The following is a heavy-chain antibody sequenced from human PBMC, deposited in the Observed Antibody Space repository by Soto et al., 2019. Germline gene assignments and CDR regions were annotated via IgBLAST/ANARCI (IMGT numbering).Heavy chain of an antibody. J-gene: IGHJ5*02. Sequence: TGGSLRLSCAASGFTFSDYYMSWIRQAPGKGLEWVSYISSSGSTIYYADSVKGRFTISRDNAKNSLYLQMNSLRAEDTAVYYCARERWYPTHWFDPWGQGTRVTVSS. CDR1: GFTFSDYY. CDR3: ARERWYPTHWFDP. D-gene: IGHD6-13*01. CDR2: ISSSGSTI. V-gene: IGHV3-11*01.